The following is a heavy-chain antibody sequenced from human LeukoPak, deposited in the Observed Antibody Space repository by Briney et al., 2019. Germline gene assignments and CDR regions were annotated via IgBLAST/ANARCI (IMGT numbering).Heavy chain of an antibody. V-gene: IGHV3-23*01. CDR3: AKGEYCSTTSCYTLYY. Sequence: GGSLRLSCAASGFTFSSYAMSWVRQAPGKGLEWVSAISGSGGSTYYADSVKGRFTISKDKSKNTLYLQMNSLRAEDTAVYYCAKGEYCSTTSCYTLYYWGQGTLVTVSS. D-gene: IGHD2-2*02. CDR2: ISGSGGST. CDR1: GFTFSSYA. J-gene: IGHJ4*02.